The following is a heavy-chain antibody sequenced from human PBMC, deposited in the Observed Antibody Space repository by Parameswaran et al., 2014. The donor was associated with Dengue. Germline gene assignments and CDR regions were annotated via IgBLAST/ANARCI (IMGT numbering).Heavy chain of an antibody. J-gene: IGHJ2*01. V-gene: IGHV3-11*06. Sequence: VRQAPGRTGVVSSISSTSTYTNYADSVKGRFTISRDNAKNSLYLQLNSLRAEDTAVYYCARYYGSGYYYWYFDLWAVAPWSPSPQ. CDR2: ISSTSTYT. CDR3: ARYYGSGYYYWYFDL. D-gene: IGHD3-22*01.